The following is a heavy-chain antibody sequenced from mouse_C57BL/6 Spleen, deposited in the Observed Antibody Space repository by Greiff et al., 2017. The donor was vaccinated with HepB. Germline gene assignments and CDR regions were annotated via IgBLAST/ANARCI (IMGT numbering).Heavy chain of an antibody. D-gene: IGHD2-4*01. J-gene: IGHJ3*01. Sequence: EVKVEESGGGLVQPGGSMKLSCVASGFTFSNYWMNWVRQSPEKGLEWVAQIRLKSDNYATHYAESVKGRFTISRDDSKSSVYLQMNNLRAEDTVNYYCTASYYDYGWFAYWGQGTLVTVSA. CDR2: IRLKSDNYAT. CDR1: GFTFSNYW. V-gene: IGHV6-3*01. CDR3: TASYYDYGWFAY.